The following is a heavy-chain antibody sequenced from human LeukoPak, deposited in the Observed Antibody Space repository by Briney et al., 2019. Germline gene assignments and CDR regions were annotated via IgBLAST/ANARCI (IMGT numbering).Heavy chain of an antibody. D-gene: IGHD2-2*01. J-gene: IGHJ4*02. V-gene: IGHV3-23*01. CDR1: GFTFSTYA. CDR2: LSDSSAYT. Sequence: PGGSLRLSCAASGFTFSTYAMSWVGQAPGKGLEGGSTLSDSSAYTYYADSGKGRVTSSRDNSKTTLYLQMNSLRAEDTAVYYCAKDTPAPSCSSTSCYKHFDYWGQGTLVTVSS. CDR3: AKDTPAPSCSSTSCYKHFDY.